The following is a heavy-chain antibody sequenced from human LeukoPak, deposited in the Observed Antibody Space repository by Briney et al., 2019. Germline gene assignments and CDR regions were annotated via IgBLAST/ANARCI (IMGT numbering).Heavy chain of an antibody. J-gene: IGHJ4*02. CDR3: ARDHYGSGSYYLDY. CDR2: ISYDGSNK. CDR1: GFTFSSYA. D-gene: IGHD3-10*01. V-gene: IGHV3-30-3*01. Sequence: GGSLRLSCAASGFTFSSYAMHWVRQAPGKGLEWVAVISYDGSNKYYADSVKGRSTISRDNSKNTLYLQMNSLRAEDTAVYYCARDHYGSGSYYLDYWGQGTLVTVSS.